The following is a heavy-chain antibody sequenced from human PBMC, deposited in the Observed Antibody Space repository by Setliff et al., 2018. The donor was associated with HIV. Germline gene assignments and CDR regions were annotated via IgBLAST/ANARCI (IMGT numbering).Heavy chain of an antibody. CDR2: IYNSGYS. CDR1: GAPISSYY. Sequence: SETLSLTCKVSGAPISSYYWNWIRQPPGKGLEWIGYIYNSGYSNSKPSLKSRVTISLDTSKNQSSLKLGYVTAAGTAVYYCAGGDGYRANDAYYDTGMDVWGQGITVTVSS. J-gene: IGHJ6*02. CDR3: AGGDGYRANDAYYDTGMDV. D-gene: IGHD5-12*01. V-gene: IGHV4-59*01.